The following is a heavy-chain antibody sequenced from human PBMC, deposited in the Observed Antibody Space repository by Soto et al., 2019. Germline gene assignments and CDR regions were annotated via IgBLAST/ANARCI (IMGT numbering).Heavy chain of an antibody. CDR1: GESISSSSYY. D-gene: IGHD2-21*02. CDR3: ARQRTTVVTQAYFDH. V-gene: IGHV4-39*01. CDR2: IYYSGRT. Sequence: SETLSLTCIVSGESISSSSYYWGWIRQPPGKGLEWIGSIYYSGRTYYNPSFKSLVTISIDTSKNQFSLKLSSVTATDTAVYYCARQRTTVVTQAYFDHWGQGALVTVSS. J-gene: IGHJ4*02.